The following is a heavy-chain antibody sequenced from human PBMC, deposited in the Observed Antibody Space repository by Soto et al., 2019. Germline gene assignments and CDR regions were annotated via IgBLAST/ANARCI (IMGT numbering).Heavy chain of an antibody. J-gene: IGHJ4*02. CDR1: GFTFSNYA. Sequence: PGGSLRLSCAASGFTFSNYAMSWVRQAPGKGLDWVSTISVPDGSTYYADSVKGRFTISRDNSKNTLYLQMNSLRAEDTAIYYCAKDDTPYNYDRPRYPIDYRGQGILVTLSS. D-gene: IGHD3-22*01. CDR2: ISVPDGST. V-gene: IGHV3-23*01. CDR3: AKDDTPYNYDRPRYPIDY.